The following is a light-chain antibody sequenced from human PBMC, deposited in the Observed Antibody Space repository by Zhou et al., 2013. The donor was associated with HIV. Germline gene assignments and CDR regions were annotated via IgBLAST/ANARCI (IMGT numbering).Light chain of an antibody. Sequence: DIQLTQSPSFLSASVGDRVTITCRASQGISSYLAWYQQKPGKAPKVLIYAASTLQSGSHQGSAAVDLGQNSLSQSAACSLKYFATYYCQQLNSYPLTFGGGTKVEIE. CDR3: QQLNSYPLT. V-gene: IGKV1-9*01. CDR1: QGISSY. J-gene: IGKJ4*01. CDR2: AAS.